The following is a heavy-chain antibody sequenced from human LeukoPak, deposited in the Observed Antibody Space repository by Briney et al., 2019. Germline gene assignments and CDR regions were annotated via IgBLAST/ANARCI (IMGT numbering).Heavy chain of an antibody. Sequence: PGGSLRLSCAASGFTFSDYYMSWIRQAPGKGLEWVSYISSSGSTIYYADSVKGRFTISRDNAKNSLYLQMNSLRVDDTALYYCARVATGWHYYYYYMDVWGKGTPVTISS. CDR2: ISSSGSTI. J-gene: IGHJ6*03. CDR1: GFTFSDYY. CDR3: ARVATGWHYYYYYMDV. D-gene: IGHD6-19*01. V-gene: IGHV3-11*01.